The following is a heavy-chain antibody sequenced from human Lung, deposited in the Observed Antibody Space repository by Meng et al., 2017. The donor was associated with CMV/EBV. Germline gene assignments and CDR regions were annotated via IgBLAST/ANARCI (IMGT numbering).Heavy chain of an antibody. CDR1: GFTLSRYS. CDR2: ISTSSSYI. J-gene: IGHJ3*01. Sequence: GGSXRLXCAASGFTLSRYSMNWVRQDPGKGLEWVSSISTSSSYIYYRDSVKGRFTISRDNAMNSLSLQMKSLRAEDTAVYYCARVLETGAAFDVWGQGTMVTVSS. D-gene: IGHD3-3*01. CDR3: ARVLETGAAFDV. V-gene: IGHV3-21*01.